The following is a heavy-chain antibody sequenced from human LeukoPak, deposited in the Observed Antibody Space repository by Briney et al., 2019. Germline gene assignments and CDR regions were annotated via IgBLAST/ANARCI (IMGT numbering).Heavy chain of an antibody. V-gene: IGHV4-4*07. Sequence: PPETLALTCTLSGGSISDNFWSWIRHPAGEGLEWIGRIYSSGSTLYNPSLKSRVTMSVDTSKNHFSLRLTSVTAADTAVYFCARGPYCGDDCYFDSWGRGTLFTVSS. CDR1: GGSISDNF. CDR2: IYSSGST. J-gene: IGHJ4*02. CDR3: ARGPYCGDDCYFDS. D-gene: IGHD2-21*01.